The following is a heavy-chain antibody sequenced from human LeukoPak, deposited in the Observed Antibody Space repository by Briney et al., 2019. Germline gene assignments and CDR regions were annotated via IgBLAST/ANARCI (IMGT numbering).Heavy chain of an antibody. CDR2: IVVGSGNT. D-gene: IGHD2-21*02. J-gene: IGHJ5*02. CDR3: AADAAYCGGDCYFA. V-gene: IGHV1-58*01. CDR1: GFTFTSSA. Sequence: ASVKVSCKASGFTFTSSAVQWVRQARGQRLEWIGWIVVGSGNTNYAQKFQERVTITRDMSTSTAYMELSSLRSEDTAVYYCAADAAYCGGDCYFAWGQGTLVTVSS.